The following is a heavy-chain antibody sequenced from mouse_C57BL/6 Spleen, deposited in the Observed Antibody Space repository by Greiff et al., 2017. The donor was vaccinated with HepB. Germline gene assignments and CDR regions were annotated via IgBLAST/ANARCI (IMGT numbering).Heavy chain of an antibody. CDR3: ARGEPRSFDV. CDR2: INPGSGGT. V-gene: IGHV1-54*01. J-gene: IGHJ1*03. CDR1: GYAFTNYL. Sequence: VQLQQSGAELVRPGPSVKVSCKASGYAFTNYLIEWVKQRPGQGLEWIGVINPGSGGTNYNEKFKGKATLTADKSSSTAYMQLSSLTSEDSAVYFCARGEPRSFDVWGTGTTVTVSS.